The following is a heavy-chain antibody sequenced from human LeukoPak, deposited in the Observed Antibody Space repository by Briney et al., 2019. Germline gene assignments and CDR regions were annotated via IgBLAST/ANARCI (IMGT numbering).Heavy chain of an antibody. Sequence: ASVKVSCKASGYTFTSYYMHWVRQAPGQGLEWMGIINPSSGSTSYAQKFQGRVTMTRDTSTSTVYMELSSLRSEDTAVYYCARDAYYYDSSGYYGFGVDYWGQGTLVTVSS. CDR1: GYTFTSYY. J-gene: IGHJ4*02. V-gene: IGHV1-46*01. CDR3: ARDAYYYDSSGYYGFGVDY. CDR2: INPSSGST. D-gene: IGHD3-22*01.